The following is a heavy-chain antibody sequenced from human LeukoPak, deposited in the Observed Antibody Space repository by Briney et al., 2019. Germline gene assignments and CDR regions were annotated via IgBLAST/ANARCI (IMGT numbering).Heavy chain of an antibody. CDR2: INHSGST. CDR3: AGADLLQLHYGMDV. J-gene: IGHJ6*02. CDR1: GGSFSGYY. Sequence: SETLSLTCAVYGGSFSGYYWIWIRQPPGKGLEWIGEINHSGSTNYNPSLKSRVTISVDTSKNQFSLKLSSVTAADTAVYYCAGADLLQLHYGMDVWGQGTTVTVSS. V-gene: IGHV4-34*01. D-gene: IGHD6-6*01.